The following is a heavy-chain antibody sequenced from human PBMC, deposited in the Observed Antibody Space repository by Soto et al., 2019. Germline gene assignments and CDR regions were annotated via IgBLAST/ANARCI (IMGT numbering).Heavy chain of an antibody. CDR3: ARDLPLRLSGLDY. CDR1: GFTFSSYA. J-gene: IGHJ4*02. Sequence: GGSLRLSCAASGFTFSSYAMHWVRQAPGKGLEWVAVISYDGSNKYYADSVKGRFTISRDNSKNTLYLQMNSLRAEDTAVYYCARDLPLRLSGLDYRGQGTLVTVSS. CDR2: ISYDGSNK. V-gene: IGHV3-30-3*01. D-gene: IGHD5-12*01.